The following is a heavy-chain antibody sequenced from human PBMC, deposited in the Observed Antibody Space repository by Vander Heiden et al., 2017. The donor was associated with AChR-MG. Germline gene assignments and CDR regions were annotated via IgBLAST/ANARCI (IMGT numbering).Heavy chain of an antibody. D-gene: IGHD4-17*01. CDR1: GGSISSGGYS. J-gene: IGHJ6*02. CDR2: IYHSGST. V-gene: IGHV4-30-2*01. Sequence: QLQLQESGSGLVKPSQTLSLTCAVSGGSISSGGYSWSWIRQPPGKGLEWIGYIYHSGSTYYNPSLKSRVTISVDRSKNQFSLKLSSVTAADTAVYYCARGYGDYDYYYGMDVWGQGTTVTVSS. CDR3: ARGYGDYDYYYGMDV.